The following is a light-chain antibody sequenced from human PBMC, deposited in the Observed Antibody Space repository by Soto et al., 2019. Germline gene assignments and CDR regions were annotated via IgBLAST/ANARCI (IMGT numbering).Light chain of an antibody. CDR1: QSVSTY. CDR2: DAS. CDR3: QEGSNWPPPIT. J-gene: IGKJ5*01. Sequence: EVVLTQSPATLSLSPGERATLSCRASQSVSTYLAWYQQKPGQAPRLLIYDASTRDTGIPARFSGSGSGTVLTLTISSLGPEDFAVSYCQEGSNWPPPITFGQGTRLEIK. V-gene: IGKV3-11*01.